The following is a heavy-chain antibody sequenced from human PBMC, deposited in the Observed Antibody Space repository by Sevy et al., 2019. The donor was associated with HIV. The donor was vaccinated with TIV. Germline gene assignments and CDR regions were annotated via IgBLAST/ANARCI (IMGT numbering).Heavy chain of an antibody. J-gene: IGHJ4*02. Sequence: GGSLRLSCAASGFTFSKYGMHWVRQAPGKGLEWVALVWYDGSDKYYADSVKGRFTISRDNSKNTLYLQMNSLRAEDTAVYYCVRGADYYDSSGANHDYWGQGTLVTVSS. CDR1: GFTFSKYG. D-gene: IGHD3-22*01. CDR3: VRGADYYDSSGANHDY. CDR2: VWYDGSDK. V-gene: IGHV3-33*01.